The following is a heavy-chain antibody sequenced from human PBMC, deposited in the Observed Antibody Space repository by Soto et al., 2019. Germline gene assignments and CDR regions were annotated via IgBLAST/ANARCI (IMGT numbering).Heavy chain of an antibody. CDR2: IYSGGST. Sequence: PGGSLRLSCAASGFTVSSNYMSWVRQAPGKGLEWVSVIYSGGSTYYADSVKGRFTISRDNSKNTLYLQMNSLRAEDTAVYYCARVRYDSSGYWFPYWGQGTLVTVSS. CDR3: ARVRYDSSGYWFPY. CDR1: GFTVSSNY. V-gene: IGHV3-53*01. D-gene: IGHD3-22*01. J-gene: IGHJ4*02.